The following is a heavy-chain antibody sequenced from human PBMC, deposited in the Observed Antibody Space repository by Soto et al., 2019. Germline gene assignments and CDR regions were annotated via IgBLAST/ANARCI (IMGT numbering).Heavy chain of an antibody. V-gene: IGHV3-7*01. CDR1: GFTFSSYW. D-gene: IGHD3-10*01. Sequence: GGSLRLSCAASGFTFSSYWMSWVRQAPGKGLEWVANIKQDGSEKYYVDSVKGRFTISRDNAKNSLYLQMNSLRAEDTAVYYCARDKYYYGSGSYYYYYYGMDVWGKGTTVTVSS. J-gene: IGHJ6*04. CDR3: ARDKYYYGSGSYYYYYYGMDV. CDR2: IKQDGSEK.